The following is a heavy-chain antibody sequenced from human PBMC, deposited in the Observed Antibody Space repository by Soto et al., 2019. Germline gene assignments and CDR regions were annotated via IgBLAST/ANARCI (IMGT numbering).Heavy chain of an antibody. Sequence: QVQLQESGPGLVKPSETLSLTCTVSGGSFSNDDHFCTWIRQPPGKGLEWIGYIYYSGSTYYNASLESRVTMSVDPSKGQFSLRLNSVTAADTAVYYCVRGGALGESALDSWGQGTLVTVSA. D-gene: IGHD4-17*01. CDR2: IYYSGST. CDR3: VRGGALGESALDS. V-gene: IGHV4-30-4*01. J-gene: IGHJ4*02. CDR1: GGSFSNDDHF.